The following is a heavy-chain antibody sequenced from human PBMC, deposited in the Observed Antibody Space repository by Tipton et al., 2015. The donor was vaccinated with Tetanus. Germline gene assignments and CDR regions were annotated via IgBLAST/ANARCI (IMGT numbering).Heavy chain of an antibody. D-gene: IGHD1-26*01. V-gene: IGHV4-31*03. CDR3: ARDQARGARGWNYFDF. CDR1: GVSISGGRYY. Sequence: LVKPTQTLSLTCSVSGVSISGGRYYWSWIRQRPGKGLEWIGGIYSSGSTYTDPSLKGRVTISVDTSKNQFSLRVNSVTAADTAVYYCARDQARGARGWNYFDFWGLGTLVTVSS. J-gene: IGHJ4*02. CDR2: IYSSGST.